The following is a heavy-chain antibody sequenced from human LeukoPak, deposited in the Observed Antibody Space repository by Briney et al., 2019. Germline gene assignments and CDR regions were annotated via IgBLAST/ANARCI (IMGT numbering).Heavy chain of an antibody. CDR3: ARGYIYGYHY. V-gene: IGHV3-74*01. CDR2: INTDGSST. D-gene: IGHD5-18*01. Sequence: GGSLRLSCAASGFTFGSYWMHWVRQAPGKGLAWVSRINTDGSSTSYADSVKGRFTISRDNSKNTLFLQMNSLRAEDTAVYYCARGYIYGYHYWGQGTLVTVSS. J-gene: IGHJ4*02. CDR1: GFTFGSYW.